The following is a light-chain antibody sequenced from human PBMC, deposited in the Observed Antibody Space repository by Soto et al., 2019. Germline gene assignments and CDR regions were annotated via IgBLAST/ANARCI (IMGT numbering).Light chain of an antibody. Sequence: QSALTQPASVSGSPGQSITISGTGTASDIGNYNYVSWYHVHPGKAPKLLIYGVSNRPSGVSNRFSGSKSGNAASLTISGLQAEDEADYYCYSYSAYTTLWVFGGGTQLTGL. V-gene: IGLV2-14*01. CDR3: YSYSAYTTLWV. J-gene: IGLJ3*02. CDR2: GVS. CDR1: ASDIGNYNY.